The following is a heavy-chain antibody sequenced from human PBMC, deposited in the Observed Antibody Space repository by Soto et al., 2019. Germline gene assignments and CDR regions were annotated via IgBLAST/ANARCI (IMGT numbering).Heavy chain of an antibody. V-gene: IGHV3-33*01. Sequence: AGSLRLSCTASGFTFSTYGMHWVRQAPRKGLEWVSVKWHDESNQYYADSFKGRCTISRDNPKNTLYLQMHSLRAEDTSVYYYGRDRLRISVSGTGFQYWGEGTLVTVSS. J-gene: IGHJ1*01. CDR2: KWHDESNQ. D-gene: IGHD6-19*01. CDR1: GFTFSTYG. CDR3: GRDRLRISVSGTGFQY.